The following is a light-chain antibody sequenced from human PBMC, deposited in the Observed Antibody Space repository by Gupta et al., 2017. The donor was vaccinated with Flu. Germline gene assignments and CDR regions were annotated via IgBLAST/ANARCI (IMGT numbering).Light chain of an antibody. CDR3: QQSYSTLPLT. CDR2: AAS. Sequence: DIQMTQSPCSLSASVGDRVTITCRASQSISSYLNWYQQKPGKAPKRLIYAASSLHSGVPSRFSGSGYGTDLTLTISSRQPEHCTPYHCQQSYSTLPLTFGHGTRLEIK. CDR1: QSISSY. J-gene: IGKJ5*01. V-gene: IGKV1-39*01.